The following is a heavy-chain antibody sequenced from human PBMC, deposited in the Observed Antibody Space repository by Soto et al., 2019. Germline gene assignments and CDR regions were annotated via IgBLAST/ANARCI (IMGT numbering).Heavy chain of an antibody. CDR1: GLTFSSYS. V-gene: IGHV3-48*01. CDR2: ISSSSSTI. J-gene: IGHJ5*02. Sequence: GGSLRLSFAASGLTFSSYSMSWVRQAPGKGLEWVSYISSSSSTIYYADSVKGRFTISRDNAKNSLYLQMNSLRAEDTAVYYCARGPGPNPNWFDPWGQGTLVTVSS. CDR3: ARGPGPNPNWFDP.